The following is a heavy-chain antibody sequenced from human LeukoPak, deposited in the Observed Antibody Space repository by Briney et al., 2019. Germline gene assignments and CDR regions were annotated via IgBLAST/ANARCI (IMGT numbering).Heavy chain of an antibody. D-gene: IGHD1-26*01. J-gene: IGHJ4*02. Sequence: PGGSLRLSCAASGFTFSSYSMNWVRQAPGKGLEWVSSISSSSSYIYYADSVKGRFTISRDNAKNSLYLQMNSLRAEDTAVYYCARVGSYWGGGYFDYWGQGTLVTVSS. CDR2: ISSSSSYI. CDR1: GFTFSSYS. V-gene: IGHV3-21*01. CDR3: ARVGSYWGGGYFDY.